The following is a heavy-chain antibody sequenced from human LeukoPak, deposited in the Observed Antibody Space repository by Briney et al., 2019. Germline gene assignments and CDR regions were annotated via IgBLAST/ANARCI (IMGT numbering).Heavy chain of an antibody. J-gene: IGHJ4*02. V-gene: IGHV4-39*07. D-gene: IGHD5-12*01. CDR1: GGSIRSSYYY. CDR2: IYDSGST. Sequence: TSETLSLTCTVSGGSIRSSYYYWGWIRQPPGKGLEWIGSIYDSGSTYYNPSLRSRITISVDSSKSQFSLNLSSVTASDTAVYYCAGVGNGGYGGFDYWGQETLVTVSS. CDR3: AGVGNGGYGGFDY.